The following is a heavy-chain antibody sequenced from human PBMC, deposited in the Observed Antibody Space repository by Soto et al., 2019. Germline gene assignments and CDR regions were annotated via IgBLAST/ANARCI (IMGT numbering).Heavy chain of an antibody. Sequence: SKTLSLTCGFYGGSVSSVGYSWSWIRQSPGKGLEWIGHIYHSVNTYYNPSLGSRVTISMDRSNNQFSLQVHSVTAADTAVYYCATATLAYNWLDPWGLGTLVTVSS. J-gene: IGHJ5*02. V-gene: IGHV4-30-2*06. D-gene: IGHD2-21*01. CDR2: IYHSVNT. CDR1: GGSVSSVGYS. CDR3: ATATLAYNWLDP.